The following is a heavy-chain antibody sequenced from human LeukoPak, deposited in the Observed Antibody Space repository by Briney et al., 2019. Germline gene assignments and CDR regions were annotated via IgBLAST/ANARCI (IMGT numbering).Heavy chain of an antibody. CDR3: AKSMTLQWRGFFDL. CDR1: GFTFSTYA. Sequence: GGSLRLSCAASGFTFSTYAMSWVRQAPGKGLEWVSTISDSGANTYYADSVRGRFAISRDNSKNTLYLQKNSLRADDTAIYYCAKSMTLQWRGFFDLWGRGTHVTVSS. D-gene: IGHD6-19*01. CDR2: ISDSGANT. J-gene: IGHJ2*01. V-gene: IGHV3-23*01.